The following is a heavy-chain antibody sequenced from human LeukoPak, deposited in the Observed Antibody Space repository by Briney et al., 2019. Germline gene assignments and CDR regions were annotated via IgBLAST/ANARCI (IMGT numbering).Heavy chain of an antibody. V-gene: IGHV4-34*01. CDR2: INHSGST. J-gene: IGHJ4*02. CDR1: GGSFSGYY. D-gene: IGHD2-8*02. Sequence: KPSETLSLTCAVYGGSFSGYYWTWIRQPPGKGLEWIGEINHSGSTNYNPSLKSRVTISVDKSKNQFSLKLSSVTAADTAVYYCARGRAGGGYFDYWGQGTLVTVSS. CDR3: ARGRAGGGYFDY.